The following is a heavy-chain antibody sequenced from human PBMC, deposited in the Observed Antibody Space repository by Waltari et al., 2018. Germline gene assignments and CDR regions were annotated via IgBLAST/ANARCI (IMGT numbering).Heavy chain of an antibody. V-gene: IGHV4-34*01. CDR1: GGSFSGYY. Sequence: QVQLQQWGAGLLKPSETLSLTCAVYGGSFSGYYWSWIRQPPGKGLEWIGEINHSGSTNYNPALKSRVTISVDTSKNQFALKLSSVTAADTAVYYCAILPYYDYVWGSFYAFWGMDVWGQGTTVTVSS. CDR2: INHSGST. CDR3: AILPYYDYVWGSFYAFWGMDV. J-gene: IGHJ6*02. D-gene: IGHD3-16*01.